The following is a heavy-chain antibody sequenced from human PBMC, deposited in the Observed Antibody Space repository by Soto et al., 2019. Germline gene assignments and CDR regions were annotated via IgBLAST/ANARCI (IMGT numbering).Heavy chain of an antibody. CDR1: GGSFSGYY. Sequence: QVQLQQWGAGLLKPSETLSLTCAVYGGSFSGYYWSWIRQPTGKGLEWIGEINHSGSTNYNPSLKSRVTISVDTSKNQFSLKLSSVTAADTAVYYCAAPRGAARGYYYYYMDVWGKGTTVTVSS. CDR2: INHSGST. J-gene: IGHJ6*03. V-gene: IGHV4-34*01. D-gene: IGHD5-18*01. CDR3: AAPRGAARGYYYYYMDV.